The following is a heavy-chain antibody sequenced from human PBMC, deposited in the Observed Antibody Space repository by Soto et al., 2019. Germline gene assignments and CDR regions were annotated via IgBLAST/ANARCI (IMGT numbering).Heavy chain of an antibody. CDR3: ARAYRGSNNWFDP. CDR2: ISSSSSYI. Sequence: EVQLVESGGGLVKPGGSLRLSCAASGFTFSRYSMNWVRQAPGKGLEWVSSISSSSSYIYYADSVKGRFTISRDNAKNSLHLQMNSPRAEDTAVYYCARAYRGSNNWFDPWGHGTLVTVSS. D-gene: IGHD3-10*01. V-gene: IGHV3-21*01. CDR1: GFTFSRYS. J-gene: IGHJ5*02.